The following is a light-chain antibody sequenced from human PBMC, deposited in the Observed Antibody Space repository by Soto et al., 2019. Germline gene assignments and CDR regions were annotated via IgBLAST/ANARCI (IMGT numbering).Light chain of an antibody. Sequence: QSVLTQPPSASGSPGQSVTISCTGNSSDVGGYNYVSWYQQHPGKAPKLIIYDVSKRPSGVPDRFSGSKSGNTASLTVSGLQAEDEADYYCSSYAGSSLVFGTGTKATVL. CDR3: SSYAGSSLV. J-gene: IGLJ1*01. CDR1: SSDVGGYNY. CDR2: DVS. V-gene: IGLV2-8*01.